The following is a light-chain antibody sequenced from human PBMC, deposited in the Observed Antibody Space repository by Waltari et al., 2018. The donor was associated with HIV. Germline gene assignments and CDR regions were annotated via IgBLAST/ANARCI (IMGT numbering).Light chain of an antibody. CDR2: EAS. CDR1: QSVYHQ. V-gene: IGKV3-15*01. J-gene: IGKJ1*01. Sequence: TQSPATLSVSPGERVTLPCRASQSVYHQLSWYQQKPGQAPRLLLYEASTRAPGGPVRFSGSGFGTEFTLTISSLQSEDFAIYFRQEDNDWPIWTFGQGTKVE. CDR3: QEDNDWPIWT.